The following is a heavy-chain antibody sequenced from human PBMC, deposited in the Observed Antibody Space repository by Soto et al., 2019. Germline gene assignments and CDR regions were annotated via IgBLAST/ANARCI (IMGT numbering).Heavy chain of an antibody. D-gene: IGHD6-19*01. CDR3: ARGPAYIDGWRTFDL. CDR2: TNYNGDT. V-gene: IGHV4-61*08. J-gene: IGHJ4*02. Sequence: VLLQESGPGILRPSETLSLTCTVSDDSFRGAEYYWSWIRQPLGKGPEWIVYTNYNGDTKYNPALRSRVTMSEDTSKNQFSLRLSSVTAADTAVYFCARGPAYIDGWRTFDLWGRGILVTVSS. CDR1: DDSFRGAEYY.